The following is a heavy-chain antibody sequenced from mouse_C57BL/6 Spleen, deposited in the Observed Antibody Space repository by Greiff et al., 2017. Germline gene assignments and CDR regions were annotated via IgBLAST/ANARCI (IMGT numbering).Heavy chain of an antibody. CDR2: IYPGDGDT. CDR3: ASPVAMDY. Sequence: QVQLQQSGPELVKPGASVKISCKASGYAFSSSWMNWVKQRPGKGLEWIGRIYPGDGDTNYNGKFKGKATLTADKSSSTAYMQLSSLTSEDSAVYFCASPVAMDYWGQGTSVTVSS. CDR1: GYAFSSSW. J-gene: IGHJ4*01. V-gene: IGHV1-82*01.